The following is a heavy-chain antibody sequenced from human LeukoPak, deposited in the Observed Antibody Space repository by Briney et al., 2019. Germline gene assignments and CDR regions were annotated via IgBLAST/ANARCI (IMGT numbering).Heavy chain of an antibody. J-gene: IGHJ4*02. V-gene: IGHV4-4*02. Sequence: PSGTLSLTCAVSGGSISSPYWWSWVRQSPGKGLEWIGEIYYSGSTHYNPSLESRVTISVDNSKNQFSLKLSSVTAADTAVYYCATIDAFDYWGQGILVIVSS. CDR3: ATIDAFDY. CDR1: GGSISSPYW. CDR2: IYYSGST.